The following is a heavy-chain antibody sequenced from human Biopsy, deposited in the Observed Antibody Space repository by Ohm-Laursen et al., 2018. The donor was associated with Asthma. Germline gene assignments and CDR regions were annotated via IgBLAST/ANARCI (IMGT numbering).Heavy chain of an antibody. Sequence: ASVKVSCKASGYTFINNDINWVRQAAGQGLEWMGWMNPNSGNTGYAQKFQGRVTITRDTSASTAYMDLSSLRSEDTAVYYCARTYYDFLTGQVNDAFAIWGQGTVVTVSS. CDR2: MNPNSGNT. J-gene: IGHJ3*02. D-gene: IGHD3-9*01. CDR3: ARTYYDFLTGQVNDAFAI. V-gene: IGHV1-8*01. CDR1: GYTFINND.